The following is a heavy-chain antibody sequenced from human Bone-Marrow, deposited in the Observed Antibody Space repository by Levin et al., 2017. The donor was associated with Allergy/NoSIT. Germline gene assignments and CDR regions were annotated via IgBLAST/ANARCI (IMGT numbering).Heavy chain of an antibody. CDR2: IIPNSGVT. CDR1: GYTFTGDY. V-gene: IGHV1-2*02. J-gene: IGHJ3*02. CDR3: AVGPYGDDSFAAFDI. D-gene: IGHD4-17*01. Sequence: ASVKVSCKASGYTFTGDYMLWVRQAPGQGLEWMGWIIPNSGVTNYAQKFQGRVTMTRDTSITTAYMELSRLRSDDTAVSYCAVGPYGDDSFAAFDIWGQGTLVTVSS.